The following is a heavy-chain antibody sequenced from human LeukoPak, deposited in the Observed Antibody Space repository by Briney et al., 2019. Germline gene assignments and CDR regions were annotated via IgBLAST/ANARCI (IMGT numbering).Heavy chain of an antibody. Sequence: ASVKVSCKASGFTFTGYYIHWVRQAPGHGLEWMGRVNPNSGDTNYAQNFQGRVTMTRDTSISTAYMELSGLRSDDTAVYYCARSYCGGDCYSDNWFDLWGQGTLVTVSS. CDR1: GFTFTGYY. V-gene: IGHV1-2*06. D-gene: IGHD2-21*02. J-gene: IGHJ5*02. CDR3: ARSYCGGDCYSDNWFDL. CDR2: VNPNSGDT.